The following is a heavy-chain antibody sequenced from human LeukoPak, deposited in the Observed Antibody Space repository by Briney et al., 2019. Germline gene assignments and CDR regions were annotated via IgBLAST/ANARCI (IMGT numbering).Heavy chain of an antibody. CDR2: IYHSGST. CDR1: GYSITRGYY. D-gene: IGHD3-10*01. Sequence: SETLSLTCTVSGYSITRGYYWGWIRQPPGKGLEWIGSIYHSGSTYYNPSLKSRVVISVDTSKNQFSLKLNPVTAADTAVYYCARSGPYYYHYMDVWGKGTTVTVSS. V-gene: IGHV4-38-2*02. CDR3: ARSGPYYYHYMDV. J-gene: IGHJ6*03.